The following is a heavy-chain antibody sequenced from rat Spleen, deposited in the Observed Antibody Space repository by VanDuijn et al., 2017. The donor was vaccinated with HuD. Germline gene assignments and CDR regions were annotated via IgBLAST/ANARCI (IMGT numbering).Heavy chain of an antibody. CDR2: ITYDDNNT. CDR1: GFTFSDYY. V-gene: IGHV5-7*01. Sequence: EVQLVESGGGLVQPGRSLKLSCVASGFTFSDYYMAWVRQAPTKGLEWVATITYDDNNTYYRDSVKGRFTISRDNAKSTLYLQMNSLRSEDTATYYCTRESQLRDYFDYWGQGVMVTVSS. CDR3: TRESQLRDYFDY. J-gene: IGHJ2*01. D-gene: IGHD1-10*01.